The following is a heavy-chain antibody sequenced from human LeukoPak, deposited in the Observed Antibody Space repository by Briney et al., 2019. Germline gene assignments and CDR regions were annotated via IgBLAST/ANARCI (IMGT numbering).Heavy chain of an antibody. CDR3: ASKLVTVTTADFDY. CDR2: ISYDGSNK. Sequence: GGSLRLSCAASGFSFSSYGMHWVRQAPGKGLEWVAVISYDGSNKYYADSVKGRFTISRDNSKNTLYLQMNSLRAEDTAVYYCASKLVTVTTADFDYWGQGTLVTVSS. J-gene: IGHJ4*02. D-gene: IGHD4-17*01. CDR1: GFSFSSYG. V-gene: IGHV3-30*19.